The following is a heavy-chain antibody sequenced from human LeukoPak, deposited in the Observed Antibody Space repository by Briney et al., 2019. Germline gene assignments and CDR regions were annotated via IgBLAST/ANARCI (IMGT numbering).Heavy chain of an antibody. CDR1: GFTFDDYG. V-gene: IGHV3-20*04. D-gene: IGHD6-13*01. CDR2: INWNGGST. CDR3: AGSEGGAAAGL. J-gene: IGHJ4*02. Sequence: PGGSLRLSCAASGFTFDDYGMSWVRQAPGKGLEWGSGINWNGGSTGYADSVKGRFTISRDNAKNSLYLQMNSLRAEDTALYYCAGSEGGAAAGLWGQGTLVTVSS.